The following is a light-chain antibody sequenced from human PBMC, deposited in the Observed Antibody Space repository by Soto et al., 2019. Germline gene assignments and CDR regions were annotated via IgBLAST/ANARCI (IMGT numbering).Light chain of an antibody. Sequence: DIQMTQSPSTLSASVGDRVTITCRASQSINSWLAWYQHKPGKAPNLLIYDASSLQGGVPSRFSGSGSGTEFTLTISSLQPEDFATYYCQQYDSYSRTFGQGTKVEV. CDR3: QQYDSYSRT. J-gene: IGKJ1*01. CDR1: QSINSW. CDR2: DAS. V-gene: IGKV1-5*01.